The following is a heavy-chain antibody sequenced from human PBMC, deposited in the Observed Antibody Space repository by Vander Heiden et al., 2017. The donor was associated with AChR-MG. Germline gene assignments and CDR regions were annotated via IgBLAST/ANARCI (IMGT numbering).Heavy chain of an antibody. CDR3: ARDESTQWLVNSGAFDI. CDR1: GFTFSSYS. D-gene: IGHD6-19*01. J-gene: IGHJ3*02. V-gene: IGHV3-21*01. Sequence: EVQLVESGGGSVKPGGSLRLSCAASGFTFSSYSLNWVRQAPGKGLEWVSSISSSSSYIYYADSVKGRFTISRDNAKNSLYLQMNSLRAEDTAVYYCARDESTQWLVNSGAFDIWGQGTMVTVSS. CDR2: ISSSSSYI.